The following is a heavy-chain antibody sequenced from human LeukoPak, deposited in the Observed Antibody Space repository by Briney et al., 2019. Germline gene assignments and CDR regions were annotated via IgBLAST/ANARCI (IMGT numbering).Heavy chain of an antibody. CDR2: ISYDGSNK. J-gene: IGHJ4*02. CDR1: GFTFSSYA. D-gene: IGHD1-14*01. CDR3: ARGCPGSSTWMDYFDY. V-gene: IGHV3-30*04. Sequence: GRSLRLSCAASGFTFSSYAMHWVRQAPGKGLEWVAVISYDGSNKYYADSVKGRFTISRDNPKNTLYLQMNSLRAEDTAVYYCARGCPGSSTWMDYFDYWGQGTLVTVSS.